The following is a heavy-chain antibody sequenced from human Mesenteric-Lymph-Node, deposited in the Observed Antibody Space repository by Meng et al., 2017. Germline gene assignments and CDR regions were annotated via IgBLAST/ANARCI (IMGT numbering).Heavy chain of an antibody. V-gene: IGHV4-39*07. CDR2: IHYSGAI. CDR3: ARGKKVDTAMTY. D-gene: IGHD5-18*01. CDR1: GDSITSSTFY. J-gene: IGHJ4*02. Sequence: SETLSLTCTVSGDSITSSTFYWGWLRQPPGKGLEWIGSIHYSGAIYYNPSLKSRVTISGDTSKNQFSLRLNSVTAADTAFYYCARGKKVDTAMTYWGQGTLVTVSS.